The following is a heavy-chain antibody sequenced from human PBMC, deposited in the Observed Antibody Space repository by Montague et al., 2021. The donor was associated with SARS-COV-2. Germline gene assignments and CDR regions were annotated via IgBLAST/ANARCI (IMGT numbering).Heavy chain of an antibody. CDR1: GGSVSSGSYY. D-gene: IGHD3-22*01. Sequence: TLSLTCTVSGGSVSSGSYYWSWIRQPAGKGLAWIGRIYTGGSSNYNPSLKSRVTISVDTSTNQFSLKVSSVTAADTAVYYCARERSADYYDGSGYHSYKYGMDVGGQGTTVTVSS. J-gene: IGHJ6*02. CDR3: ARERSADYYDGSGYHSYKYGMDV. V-gene: IGHV4-61*02. CDR2: IYTGGSS.